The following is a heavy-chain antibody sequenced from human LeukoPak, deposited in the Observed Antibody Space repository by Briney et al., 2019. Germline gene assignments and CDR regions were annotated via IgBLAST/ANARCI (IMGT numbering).Heavy chain of an antibody. CDR1: GFTFSDYY. V-gene: IGHV3-11*04. D-gene: IGHD4-17*01. CDR3: ARGPFGSGYGDYGGGWFDP. J-gene: IGHJ5*02. CDR2: ISSSGSTI. Sequence: GGSLRLSCAASGFTFSDYYMSWIREAPGKGLEWVSYISSSGSTIYYADSVKGRFTISRDNAKNSLYLQMNSLRAEDTAVYYYARGPFGSGYGDYGGGWFDPWGQGTLVTVSS.